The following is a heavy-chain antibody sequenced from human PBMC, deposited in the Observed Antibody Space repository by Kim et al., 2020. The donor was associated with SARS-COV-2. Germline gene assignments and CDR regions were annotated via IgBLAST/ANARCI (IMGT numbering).Heavy chain of an antibody. Sequence: GGSLRLSCAASGFTFSSYAMSWVRQAPGKGLEWVSAISGSGGSTYYADSVKGRFTISRDNSKNTLYLQMNSLRAEDTAVYYCAKDAHLRIIMVRGALYYFDYWGQGTLVTVSS. CDR3: AKDAHLRIIMVRGALYYFDY. D-gene: IGHD3-10*01. J-gene: IGHJ4*02. CDR1: GFTFSSYA. CDR2: ISGSGGST. V-gene: IGHV3-23*01.